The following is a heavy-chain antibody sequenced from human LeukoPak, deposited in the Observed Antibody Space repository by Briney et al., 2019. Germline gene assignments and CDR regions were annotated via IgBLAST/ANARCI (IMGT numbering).Heavy chain of an antibody. Sequence: PSETLSLTCTVSGGSISSSSYYWGWIRQPPGKGLEWIGSIYYSGSTYYNPSLKSRVTISVDTSKNQFSLKLSSVTAADTAVYYCARLVHSSGWCKSGDFDYWGQGTLVTVSS. CDR2: IYYSGST. CDR3: ARLVHSSGWCKSGDFDY. V-gene: IGHV4-39*01. D-gene: IGHD6-19*01. J-gene: IGHJ4*02. CDR1: GGSISSSSYY.